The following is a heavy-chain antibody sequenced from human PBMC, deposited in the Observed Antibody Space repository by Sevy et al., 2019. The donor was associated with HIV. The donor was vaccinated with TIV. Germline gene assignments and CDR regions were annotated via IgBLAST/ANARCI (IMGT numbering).Heavy chain of an antibody. CDR3: ARDPRMYGDYLLAYFDS. J-gene: IGHJ4*02. CDR2: IGYDGSNK. CDR1: GFTPSTYG. D-gene: IGHD2-8*01. Sequence: GGSLRLSCAASGFTPSTYGMHWVRQAPGKGLEWVAVIGYDGSNKYYADSVKGRFTISRDNSKNKLFLQMASLRAEDTAVYYWARDPRMYGDYLLAYFDSWGQGTLVTVSS. V-gene: IGHV3-33*01.